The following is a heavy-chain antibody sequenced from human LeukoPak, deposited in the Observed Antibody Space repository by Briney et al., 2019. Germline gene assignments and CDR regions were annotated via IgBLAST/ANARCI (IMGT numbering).Heavy chain of an antibody. CDR3: ARDPHGSGILHY. D-gene: IGHD3-10*01. CDR1: GGSVSSGSYY. V-gene: IGHV4-61*01. Sequence: SETLSLTCTVSGGSVSSGSYYWSWIRQPPGKGLEWTGYIYYSGSTNYNPSLKSRVTISVDTSKNQFSLKLSSVTAADTAVYYCARDPHGSGILHYWGQGTLVTVSS. J-gene: IGHJ4*02. CDR2: IYYSGST.